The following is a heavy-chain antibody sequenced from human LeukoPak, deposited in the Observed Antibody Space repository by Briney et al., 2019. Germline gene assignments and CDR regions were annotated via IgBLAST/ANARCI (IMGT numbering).Heavy chain of an antibody. J-gene: IGHJ4*02. Sequence: GGSLRLSCAASGFTVSSNYMSWVRQAPGKGLEWVSVIYSGGSTYYADSVRGRCTISRDNSKNTLYLQMNRLRAEDTAVYYCARGDFWSGYSHFDYWAREPWSPSPQ. D-gene: IGHD3-3*01. CDR3: ARGDFWSGYSHFDY. CDR2: IYSGGST. CDR1: GFTVSSNY. V-gene: IGHV3-53*01.